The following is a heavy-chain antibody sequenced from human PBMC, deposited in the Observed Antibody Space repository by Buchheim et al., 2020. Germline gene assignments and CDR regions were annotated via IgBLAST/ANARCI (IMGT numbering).Heavy chain of an antibody. CDR2: VSGNGFTT. CDR3: VKGYCTNGVCYTDY. D-gene: IGHD2-8*01. V-gene: IGHV3-23*01. J-gene: IGHJ4*02. CDR1: GFTFSSYA. Sequence: EVQLLESGGDLVQPGGSLRLSCTASGFTFSSYAMRWVRQVPGKGLEWVSTVSGNGFTTYYADSVKGRFTISRDSSKNTLYLQMNSLRAEDAAVYYCVKGYCTNGVCYTDYWGQGT.